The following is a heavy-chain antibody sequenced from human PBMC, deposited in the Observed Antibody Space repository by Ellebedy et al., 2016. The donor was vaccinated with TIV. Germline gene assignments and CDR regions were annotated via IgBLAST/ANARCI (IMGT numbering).Heavy chain of an antibody. CDR2: ISSSGVNR. J-gene: IGHJ4*02. CDR3: VGMTYYDTLTGSEGRHF. CDR1: GFTFRTYE. V-gene: IGHV3-48*03. D-gene: IGHD3-9*01. Sequence: GESLKISCAASGFTFRTYEMHWVRQAPGKGLEWVSYISSSGVNRYYTDSVKGRFTVFKDNAKNSLYLQMNTLRPEDTALYYCVGMTYYDTLTGSEGRHFWGQGTLVTVSS.